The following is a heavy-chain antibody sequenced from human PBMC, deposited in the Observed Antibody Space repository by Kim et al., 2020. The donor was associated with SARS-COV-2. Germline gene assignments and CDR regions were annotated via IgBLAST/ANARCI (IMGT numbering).Heavy chain of an antibody. CDR2: VFYLGST. CDR1: GDSINDYD. D-gene: IGHD6-13*01. J-gene: IGHJ5*01. Sequence: SETLSLTCTVSGDSINDYDWSWIRQSPGKGLEWIANVFYLGSTKYNPSLRSRVTITVNTSKNQFSLRLTSVTAADSAAYYCARSSCSWNNWFDPWGQGTLVTVSS. V-gene: IGHV4-59*01. CDR3: ARSSCSWNNWFDP.